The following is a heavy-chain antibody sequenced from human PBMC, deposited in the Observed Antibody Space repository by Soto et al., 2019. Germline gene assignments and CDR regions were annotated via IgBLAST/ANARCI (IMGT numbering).Heavy chain of an antibody. D-gene: IGHD3-10*01. CDR2: INPNSGDT. V-gene: IGHV1-2*04. J-gene: IGHJ4*02. CDR3: TRGVYTYGSGLDY. CDR1: GYTFTAYY. Sequence: QVQLVQSGAEVKKLGASVKVSCKASGYTFTAYYIHWVRQAPGQGLEWVGWINPNSGDTNYAQRLQGWVTMTGDTSVSTSYMDLTRRRSDDTVDYYGTRGVYTYGSGLDYWGQGTLVTVSS.